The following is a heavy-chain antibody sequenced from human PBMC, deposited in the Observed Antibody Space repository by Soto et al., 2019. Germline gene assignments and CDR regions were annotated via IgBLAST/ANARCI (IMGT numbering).Heavy chain of an antibody. CDR2: IIPILGIA. Sequence: QVQLVQSGAVVKKPGSSVKVSCKASGGTFSSYTISWVRQAPGQGLEWMGRIIPILGIANYAQKFQGRVTITADKSTSTAYMELSSLRSEDTAVYYCAGKYCSGGSCYSSAEYFQHWGQGTLVTVSS. CDR3: AGKYCSGGSCYSSAEYFQH. D-gene: IGHD2-15*01. J-gene: IGHJ1*01. CDR1: GGTFSSYT. V-gene: IGHV1-69*02.